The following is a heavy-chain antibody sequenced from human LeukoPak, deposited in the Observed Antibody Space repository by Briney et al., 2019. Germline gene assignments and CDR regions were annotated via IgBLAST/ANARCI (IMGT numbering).Heavy chain of an antibody. CDR1: QFTFSSPT. CDR2: IVVGSGYA. CDR3: AVARGLTDPLDF. D-gene: IGHD3-10*01. J-gene: IGHJ4*02. V-gene: IGHV1-58*01. Sequence: ASVKVSCKACQFTFSSPTVQWVRQDRGQRLEWIGWIVVGSGYANYAQKFQERVTFTGDMSTGTVYMELSSLRSEDTAVYYCAVARGLTDPLDFWGQGTLVTVSS.